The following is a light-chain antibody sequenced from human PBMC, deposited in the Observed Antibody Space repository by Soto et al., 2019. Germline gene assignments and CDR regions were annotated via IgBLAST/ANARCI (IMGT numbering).Light chain of an antibody. CDR1: ISDVGGYNY. Sequence: QSVLTQPASVSGSPGQSITISCTGTISDVGGYNYVSWYQHHPGKAPNLLMYEVFNRPSGVSNRFSGSRSGNTASLTISGLQADDEADYYCTSYASTSTDVVFGGGTKLTVL. CDR3: TSYASTSTDVV. CDR2: EVF. V-gene: IGLV2-14*01. J-gene: IGLJ2*01.